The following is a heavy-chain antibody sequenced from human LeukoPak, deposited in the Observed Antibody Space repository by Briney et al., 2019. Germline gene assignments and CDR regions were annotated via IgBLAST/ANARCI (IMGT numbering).Heavy chain of an antibody. J-gene: IGHJ4*02. Sequence: SVKGRFTISGDNSKNTLYPQMNSLRAEDTAVYYCARDLGIAVALDYWGQGTLVTVSS. CDR3: ARDLGIAVALDY. D-gene: IGHD6-19*01. V-gene: IGHV3-30*07.